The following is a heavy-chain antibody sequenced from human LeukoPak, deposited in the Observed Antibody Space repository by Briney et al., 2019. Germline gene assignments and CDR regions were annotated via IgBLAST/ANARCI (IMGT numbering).Heavy chain of an antibody. CDR1: GFTFVGNN. CDR3: ARAGGWYYDSSGYGAFDI. CDR2: IIRGGST. D-gene: IGHD3-22*01. J-gene: IGHJ3*02. Sequence: GGSLRLSCAPSGFTFVGNNMSWVRQAPGKGLEWVSVIIRGGSTYYADSVKGRFTISRDNSKNTLYLQMNSLRAEDTAVYYCARAGGWYYDSSGYGAFDIWGQGTMVTVSS. V-gene: IGHV3-53*01.